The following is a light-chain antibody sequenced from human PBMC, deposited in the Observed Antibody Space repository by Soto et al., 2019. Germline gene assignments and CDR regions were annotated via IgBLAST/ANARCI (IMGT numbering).Light chain of an antibody. J-gene: IGLJ1*01. CDR3: CSYAGSRRV. CDR2: EGS. V-gene: IGLV2-23*01. Sequence: QSALTQPASVSGSPGQSITISCTGTSSDVGSYNLVSWYQQRPGKAPKLMIYEGSKRPSGVSNRFSGSKSGNTASLTISGIQAEDEADYYCCSYAGSRRVFGTGPKVTVL. CDR1: SSDVGSYNL.